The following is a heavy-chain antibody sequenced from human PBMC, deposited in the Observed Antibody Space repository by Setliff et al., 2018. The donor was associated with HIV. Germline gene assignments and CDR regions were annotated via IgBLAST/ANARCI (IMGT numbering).Heavy chain of an antibody. J-gene: IGHJ3*02. Sequence: SETLSLTCSVSGGSINSYHWSWIRQSPGKGLEWIGYIYKSGTTNYSSSLKSRVTISADPSKNQFSLKLTSVTAADTAVYSCARRQSYYDILNGPAFDALDIWGQGTKVTVSS. CDR1: GGSINSYH. CDR2: IYKSGTT. D-gene: IGHD3-9*01. CDR3: ARRQSYYDILNGPAFDALDI. V-gene: IGHV4-4*08.